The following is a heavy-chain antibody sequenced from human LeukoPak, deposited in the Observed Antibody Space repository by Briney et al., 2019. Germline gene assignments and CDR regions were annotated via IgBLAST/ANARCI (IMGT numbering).Heavy chain of an antibody. CDR3: AGIPGD. J-gene: IGHJ4*02. CDR1: GFTFSSYS. D-gene: IGHD7-27*01. Sequence: GGSLRLSCAASGFTFSSYSMNWVRQAPGKGLEWVSRINSDGSSTSYADSVKGRFTISRDNAKNTLYLQMNSLRAEDTAVYYCAGIPGDWGQGTLVTVSS. V-gene: IGHV3-74*01. CDR2: INSDGSST.